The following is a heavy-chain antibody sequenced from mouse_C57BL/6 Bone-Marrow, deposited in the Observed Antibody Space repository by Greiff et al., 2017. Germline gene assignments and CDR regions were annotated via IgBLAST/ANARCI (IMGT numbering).Heavy chain of an antibody. J-gene: IGHJ2*01. CDR3: ARSDYYGSSYNFDY. Sequence: VKLQQPGAELVMPGASVKLSCKASGYTFTSYWMHWVKQRPGQGLEWIGEIDPSDSYTNYNQKFKGKSTLTVDKSSSTAYMQLSSLTSEDSAVYYCARSDYYGSSYNFDYWGQGTTLTVSS. CDR2: IDPSDSYT. D-gene: IGHD1-1*01. V-gene: IGHV1-69*01. CDR1: GYTFTSYW.